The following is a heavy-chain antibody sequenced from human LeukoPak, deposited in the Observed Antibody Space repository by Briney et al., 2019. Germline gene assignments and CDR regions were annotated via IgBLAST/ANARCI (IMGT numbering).Heavy chain of an antibody. CDR3: ARLRGGIYSSRDAFDI. CDR1: GYTFTTNG. D-gene: IGHD6-19*01. Sequence: GASVKVSGRASGYTFTTNGISWVRQAPGQGLEWMAWISPYNGDTRYVQELQGRVTVTTDTSTSTAYMELTSLRSDDTAVYYCARLRGGIYSSRDAFDIWGQGTMVTVSS. CDR2: ISPYNGDT. J-gene: IGHJ3*02. V-gene: IGHV1-18*01.